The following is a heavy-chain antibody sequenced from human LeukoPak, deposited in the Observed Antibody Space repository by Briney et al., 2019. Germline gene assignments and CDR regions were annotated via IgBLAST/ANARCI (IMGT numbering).Heavy chain of an antibody. CDR3: ARGSLGCSSTSCWLDAFDI. V-gene: IGHV1-18*01. CDR1: GYIFTSYG. Sequence: GASVKVSFKASGYIFTSYGISWVRQAPGQGLEWMGWISVYNGNTNYAQKLQGRVTMTTDTSTSTAYMELRSLRSDDTAVYYCARGSLGCSSTSCWLDAFDIWGQGTMVTVSS. CDR2: ISVYNGNT. J-gene: IGHJ3*02. D-gene: IGHD2-2*01.